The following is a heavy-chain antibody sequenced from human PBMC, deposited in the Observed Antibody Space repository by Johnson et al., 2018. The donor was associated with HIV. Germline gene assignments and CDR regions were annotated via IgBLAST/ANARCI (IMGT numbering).Heavy chain of an antibody. Sequence: VHLVESGGGLVQPGGSLRLYCAASGFTFSSYAMSWVRQAPGKGLEWVSAISGSGGSTYYADSVKGRFTISRDNSKNTLYLQMNSLRAEDTAVYYCAKDFGTRPYYYDAFDIWGQGTMVTVSS. CDR1: GFTFSSYA. CDR2: ISGSGGST. V-gene: IGHV3-23*04. D-gene: IGHD3-10*01. J-gene: IGHJ3*02. CDR3: AKDFGTRPYYYDAFDI.